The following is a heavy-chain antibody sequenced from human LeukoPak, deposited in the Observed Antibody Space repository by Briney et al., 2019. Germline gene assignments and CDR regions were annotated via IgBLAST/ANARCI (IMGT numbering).Heavy chain of an antibody. CDR1: GSTFSSHT. J-gene: IGHJ6*03. CDR3: ARVIVGPDRYYYYYYMDV. V-gene: IGHV3-48*04. D-gene: IGHD3-22*01. Sequence: GGSLRLSCAASGSTFSSHTMNWVRQAPGKGLEWISYISNTGSVIYYADSVKGRFTISRDNAKNSLYLQMNSLRAEDTAVYYCARVIVGPDRYYYYYYMDVWGKGTTVTVSS. CDR2: ISNTGSVI.